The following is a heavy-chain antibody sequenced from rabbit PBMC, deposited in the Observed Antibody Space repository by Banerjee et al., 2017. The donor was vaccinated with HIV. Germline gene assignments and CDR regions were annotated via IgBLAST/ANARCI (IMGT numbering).Heavy chain of an antibody. Sequence: QEQLEESGGGLVQPEGSLTLTCTASGFSFSSNYYMFWVRQAPGKGLEWIAYINIGSSGSTAYASWAKGRFTISKTSSTTVTLQMTSLTAADTATYFCARSLDYVGIIRLDLWGQGTLVTVS. CDR1: GFSFSSNYY. CDR2: INIGSSGST. V-gene: IGHV1S45*01. CDR3: ARSLDYVGIIRLDL. D-gene: IGHD4-2*01. J-gene: IGHJ3*01.